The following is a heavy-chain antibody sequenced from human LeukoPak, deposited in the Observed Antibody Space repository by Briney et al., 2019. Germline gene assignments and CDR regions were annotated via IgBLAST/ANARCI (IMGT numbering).Heavy chain of an antibody. CDR2: INHSGST. J-gene: IGHJ5*02. Sequence: PSETLSLTCAVYGGSFSGYYWSWIRQPPGKGLEWIGEINHSGSTNYNPSLKSRATISVDTSKNQFSLKLSSVTAADTAVYYCARSRGSYFSWFDPWGQGTLVTVSS. CDR1: GGSFSGYY. D-gene: IGHD1-26*01. V-gene: IGHV4-34*01. CDR3: ARSRGSYFSWFDP.